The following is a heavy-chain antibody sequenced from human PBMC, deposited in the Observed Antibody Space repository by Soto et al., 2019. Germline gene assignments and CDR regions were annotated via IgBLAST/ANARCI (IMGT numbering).Heavy chain of an antibody. Sequence: QVQLVQSGAEVKKPGSSVKVSCNVSGGTFNTFAISWVRQAPGQGLGWMGGIIPILGPAFYAQKFQGRVTITADKSTNAAYLELSSLRSEDTAVYYCARAAKRYFDYWGQGTLVTVSS. CDR3: ARAAKRYFDY. V-gene: IGHV1-69*06. J-gene: IGHJ4*02. CDR2: IIPILGPA. CDR1: GGTFNTFA.